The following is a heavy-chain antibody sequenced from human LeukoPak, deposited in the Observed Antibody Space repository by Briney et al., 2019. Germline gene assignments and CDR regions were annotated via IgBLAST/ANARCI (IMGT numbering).Heavy chain of an antibody. CDR2: IKQDGSEK. CDR1: GCTFSNYW. Sequence: GGSLRLSCAASGCTFSNYWMSWVRQAPGKGLEGVANIKQDGSEKYYVDSVKGRFTISRDNAKNSLYLQMNSLRAEDTAVYYCARERRPNPYYYGSGRIDYWGQGTLVTVSS. J-gene: IGHJ4*02. CDR3: ARERRPNPYYYGSGRIDY. V-gene: IGHV3-7*01. D-gene: IGHD3-10*01.